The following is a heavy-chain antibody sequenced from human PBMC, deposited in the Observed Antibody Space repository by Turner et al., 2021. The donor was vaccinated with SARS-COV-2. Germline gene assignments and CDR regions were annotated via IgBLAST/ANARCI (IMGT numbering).Heavy chain of an antibody. CDR2: ISGSGGST. Sequence: EVQLMESGGCLVQPGGSLRLSCAASGFTFSSYAMSLVRQAEGKVLKWVSGISGSGGSTYYADAVKSRFTISRDNSKNTLYLQINSLRAEDTAVYYCTKQQGLYSNTMYYFTTGAREPWSPSPQ. J-gene: IGHJ4*02. D-gene: IGHD4-4*01. CDR1: GFTFSSYA. CDR3: TKQQGLYSNTMYYFTT. V-gene: IGHV3-23*01.